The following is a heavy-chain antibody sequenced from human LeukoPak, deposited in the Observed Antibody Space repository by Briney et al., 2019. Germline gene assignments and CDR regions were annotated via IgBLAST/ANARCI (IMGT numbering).Heavy chain of an antibody. CDR1: GGSINSGSYY. Sequence: SQTLSLTCTVSGGSINSGSYYWSWIRQPAGKGLEWIGRIYTSGSTNYNPSLKSRVTISVDTSKNQFSLRLGSVTAADTAVYYCARVVYSSGWYLDYWGQGTLVTVSS. CDR3: ARVVYSSGWYLDY. V-gene: IGHV4-61*02. D-gene: IGHD6-19*01. J-gene: IGHJ4*02. CDR2: IYTSGST.